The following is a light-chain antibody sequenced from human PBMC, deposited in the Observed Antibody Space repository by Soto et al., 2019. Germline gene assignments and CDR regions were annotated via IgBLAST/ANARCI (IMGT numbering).Light chain of an antibody. CDR1: SSDVGSYNL. Sequence: QSALTQPASVSGSPGQSITISCTGTSSDVGSYNLVSWYQQHPGKAPKLMIYEGSKRPSGVSNRFSGSKSGNTASLTISGLQAEGEADYYCCSYAGSSTFLYVFGTGTKVTVL. CDR2: EGS. CDR3: CSYAGSSTFLYV. J-gene: IGLJ1*01. V-gene: IGLV2-23*03.